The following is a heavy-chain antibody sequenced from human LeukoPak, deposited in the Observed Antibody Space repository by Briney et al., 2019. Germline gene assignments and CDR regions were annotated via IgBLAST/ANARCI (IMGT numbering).Heavy chain of an antibody. Sequence: PGGSLRLSCAVSGFIFSSNWMSWVRQAPGKGLEWVANIKQDGSERCYVDSVKGRFTISRDNAKNSLYLQMNSLRAEDTAVYYCARVLRYFDWLTDYFDYWGQGTLVTVSS. CDR3: ARVLRYFDWLTDYFDY. CDR1: GFIFSSNW. CDR2: IKQDGSER. V-gene: IGHV3-7*01. D-gene: IGHD3-9*01. J-gene: IGHJ4*02.